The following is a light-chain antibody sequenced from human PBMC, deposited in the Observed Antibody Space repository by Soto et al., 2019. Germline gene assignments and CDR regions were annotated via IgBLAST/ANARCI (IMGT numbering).Light chain of an antibody. CDR2: DAS. Sequence: DIQMTQSPSTLSASVGDRVTITCRASQDISNYLNWYQQKPGKAPKLLIYDASNLETGVPSRFSGSGSGTDFTFTISSLQPEDIATYYCQQYDNLFSFGGGTKVDIK. CDR3: QQYDNLFS. CDR1: QDISNY. J-gene: IGKJ4*01. V-gene: IGKV1-33*01.